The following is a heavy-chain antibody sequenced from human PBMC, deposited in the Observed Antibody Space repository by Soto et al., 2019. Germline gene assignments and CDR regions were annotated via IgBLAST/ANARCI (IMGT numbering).Heavy chain of an antibody. D-gene: IGHD5-12*01. CDR3: AKDSAIEYSGYDTSPYYFDY. J-gene: IGHJ4*02. Sequence: GGSLRLSCAASGFTFSSYAMSWVRQAPGKGLEWVSAISGSGGSTYYADSVKGRFTISRDNSKNTLYLQMNSLRAEDTAVYYCAKDSAIEYSGYDTSPYYFDYWGQGTLVTVSS. V-gene: IGHV3-23*01. CDR1: GFTFSSYA. CDR2: ISGSGGST.